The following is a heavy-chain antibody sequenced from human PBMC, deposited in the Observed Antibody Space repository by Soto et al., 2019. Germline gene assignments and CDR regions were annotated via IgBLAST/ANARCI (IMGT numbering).Heavy chain of an antibody. V-gene: IGHV3-53*04. J-gene: IGHJ6*02. CDR1: GFTVSSNY. CDR2: IYSGGSK. Sequence: EVQLVESGGGLVQPGGSLRLSCAASGFTVSSNYMSWVRQAPGKGLEWGSVIYSGGSKYYADSVEGRFTISRHNSKNTLYLQMNSLRAEDTAVYYCARGISGLGYGDDFVGMDVWGQGTTVTVSS. CDR3: ARGISGLGYGDDFVGMDV. D-gene: IGHD4-17*01.